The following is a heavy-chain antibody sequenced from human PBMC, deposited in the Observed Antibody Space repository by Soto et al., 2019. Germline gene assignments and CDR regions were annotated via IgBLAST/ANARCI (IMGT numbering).Heavy chain of an antibody. V-gene: IGHV1-18*01. CDR3: ARCYCSVGSCYACWHFDL. J-gene: IGHJ2*01. CDR2: ISASTRNT. D-gene: IGHD2-15*01. Sequence: QVQLVQSGAEVKKPGASVKVSCQASGYTFTNYAISWVRQAPGQGLEWMGWISASTRNTDQAQNFQGRVTMTIDTSTNTANMELRSLRSDDTAVYYCARCYCSVGSCYACWHFDLWGRVTLVTVSS. CDR1: GYTFTNYA.